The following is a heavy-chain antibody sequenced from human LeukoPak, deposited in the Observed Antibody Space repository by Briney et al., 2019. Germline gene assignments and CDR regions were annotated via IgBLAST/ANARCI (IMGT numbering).Heavy chain of an antibody. D-gene: IGHD2-2*01. V-gene: IGHV4-59*12. CDR2: IYYSGST. CDR3: ARVVVVPAAMLYYYYGMDV. J-gene: IGHJ6*02. Sequence: SETLSLTCTVSGGSISSYYWSWIRQPPGKGLEWIGYIYYSGSTNYNPSLKSRVTISVDTSKNQFSLKLSSVTAADTAVYYCARVVVVPAAMLYYYYGMDVWGQGTTVTVSS. CDR1: GGSISSYY.